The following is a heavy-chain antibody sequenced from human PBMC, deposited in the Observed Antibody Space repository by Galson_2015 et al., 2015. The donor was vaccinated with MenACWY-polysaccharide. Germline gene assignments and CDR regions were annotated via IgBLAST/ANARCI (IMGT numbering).Heavy chain of an antibody. V-gene: IGHV6-1*01. D-gene: IGHD1-26*01. Sequence: CAISGDSVSSNSVIWHWIRQSPSRGLEWLGRTYYRSKWDIDYAASVNSRITINPNTSKNQFSLQLNSVTPEDTAVYYCVKAPAGTYGIFQYWGQGALVTVSS. CDR2: TYYRSKWDI. J-gene: IGHJ4*02. CDR1: GDSVSSNSVI. CDR3: VKAPAGTYGIFQY.